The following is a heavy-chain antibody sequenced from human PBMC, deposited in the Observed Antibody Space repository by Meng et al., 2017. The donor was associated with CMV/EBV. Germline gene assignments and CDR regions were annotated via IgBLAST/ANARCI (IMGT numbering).Heavy chain of an antibody. V-gene: IGHV1-2*02. CDR2: INPNSGGT. J-gene: IGHJ4*02. Sequence: QAEVVQAGGGVKKPGGSVKVSCKASGYTFTGYYMHWVRQAPGQGLEWMGWINPNSGGTNYAQKFQGRVTMTRDTSISTAYMELSRLRSDDTAVYYCARVQVRGEMATPAGYWGQGTLVTVSS. CDR1: GYTFTGYY. D-gene: IGHD5-24*01. CDR3: ARVQVRGEMATPAGY.